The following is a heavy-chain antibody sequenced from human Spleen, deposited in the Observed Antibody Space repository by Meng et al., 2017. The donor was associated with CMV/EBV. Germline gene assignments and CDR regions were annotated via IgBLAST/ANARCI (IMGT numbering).Heavy chain of an antibody. J-gene: IGHJ4*02. CDR3: ARDLLSGSGSYYFDY. Sequence: QPQVQGSGPGLVKPSETLSLTCTVSGGSISSSSYYWGWIRQPPGKGLEWIGSIYYSGSTYYNPSLKSRVTISVDTSKNQFSLKLSSVTAADTAVYYCARDLLSGSGSYYFDYWGQGTLVTVSS. CDR2: IYYSGST. D-gene: IGHD3-10*01. V-gene: IGHV4-39*07. CDR1: GGSISSSSYY.